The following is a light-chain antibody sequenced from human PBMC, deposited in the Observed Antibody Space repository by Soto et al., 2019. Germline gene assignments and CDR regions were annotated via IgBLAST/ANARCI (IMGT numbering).Light chain of an antibody. J-gene: IGKJ4*01. Sequence: EIVLTQSPGTLSVSPGERATLSCRASHNLYGDLAWYQQKPGQAPRLLIYDISSRATGTPTRFSGGGSGTDFTLTISSLEPEDFALYFCQQRRDWPLTFGGGTKVEIK. V-gene: IGKV3-11*01. CDR1: HNLYGD. CDR3: QQRRDWPLT. CDR2: DIS.